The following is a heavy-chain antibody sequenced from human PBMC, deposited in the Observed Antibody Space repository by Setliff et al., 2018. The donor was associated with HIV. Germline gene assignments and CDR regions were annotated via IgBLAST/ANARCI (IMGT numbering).Heavy chain of an antibody. Sequence: SETLSLTCTVSGDSVSSGAYYWSWIRQLPGKGLEYIGYISYRGTTYYNPSLKNRVTISLDKSENQFSLRLSSVSAADTAVYYCARVKIVDTATITGLFYYHYIDVWGKGTTVTVSS. CDR3: ARVKIVDTATITGLFYYHYIDV. CDR2: ISYRGTT. V-gene: IGHV4-31*03. D-gene: IGHD5-18*01. CDR1: GDSVSSGAYY. J-gene: IGHJ6*03.